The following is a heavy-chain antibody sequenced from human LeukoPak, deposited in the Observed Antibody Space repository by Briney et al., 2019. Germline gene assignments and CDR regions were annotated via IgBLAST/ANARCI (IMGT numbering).Heavy chain of an antibody. D-gene: IGHD5-18*01. CDR1: GYTFTSYG. J-gene: IGHJ4*02. CDR3: ARGGWSGYSYGSEPEKYFDY. Sequence: GASVKVSCKASGYTFTSYGISWVRQAPGQGLEWMGWINPNSGGTNYAQKFQGRVTMTRDTSISTAYMELSRLRSDDTAVYYCARGGWSGYSYGSEPEKYFDYWGQGTLVTVSS. CDR2: INPNSGGT. V-gene: IGHV1-2*02.